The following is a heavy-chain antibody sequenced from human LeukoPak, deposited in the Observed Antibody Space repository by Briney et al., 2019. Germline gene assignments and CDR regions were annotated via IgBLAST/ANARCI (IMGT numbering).Heavy chain of an antibody. V-gene: IGHV1-2*06. CDR3: ATSATVGFGSY. CDR1: GYTFSDYN. D-gene: IGHD5-18*01. Sequence: ASLKVSCKASGYTFSDYNMHWVRQAPGQGLEWMGRINRNSGGTIYAQKFQGRVTMTRDTSISTAYMELNSLTSDDMAVYYCATSATVGFGSYWGQGTMLIVSS. J-gene: IGHJ4*02. CDR2: INRNSGGT.